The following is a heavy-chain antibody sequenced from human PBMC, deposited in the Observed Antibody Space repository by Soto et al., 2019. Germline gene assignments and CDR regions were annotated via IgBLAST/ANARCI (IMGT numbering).Heavy chain of an antibody. V-gene: IGHV4-61*01. CDR3: ARFVRSCSATTCSTRADV. D-gene: IGHD2-2*01. CDR1: GGFVNSDTHS. Sequence: AETLSLTCTVSGGFVNSDTHSWSWIRQTPGKRLEWIGFIYSGGSTKNPSLRSRVTMSVDTSKNQFSLKLRSVIVADTAVYHCARFVRSCSATTCSTRADVWGQGITVTVSS. CDR2: IYSGGST. J-gene: IGHJ6*02.